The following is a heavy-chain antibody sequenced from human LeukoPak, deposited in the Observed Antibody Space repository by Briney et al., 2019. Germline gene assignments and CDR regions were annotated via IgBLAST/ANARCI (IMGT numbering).Heavy chain of an antibody. Sequence: GGSLRLSCAASGFTFSSYAMSWVRQAPGRGLEWFSAISGSGGSTYYADSVKGRFTISRDNAKNSLYLQMNSLRAEDTAVYYCAREGTSDYFDYWGQGTLVTVSS. CDR1: GFTFSSYA. CDR2: ISGSGGST. D-gene: IGHD3-10*01. J-gene: IGHJ4*02. V-gene: IGHV3-23*01. CDR3: AREGTSDYFDY.